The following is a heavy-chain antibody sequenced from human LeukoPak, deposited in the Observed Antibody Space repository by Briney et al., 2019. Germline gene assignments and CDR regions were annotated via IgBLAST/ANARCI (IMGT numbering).Heavy chain of an antibody. CDR3: ARVFHPPFRFLEITGNWFDP. V-gene: IGHV1-18*01. D-gene: IGHD3-3*01. J-gene: IGHJ5*02. CDR1: GYTFTSYG. CDR2: ISAYNGNT. Sequence: ASVKVSCKASGYTFTSYGISWVRQAPGQGLEWMGWISAYNGNTNYAQKLQGRVTMTTDTSTSTAYMELRSLRSDDTAVYYCARVFHPPFRFLEITGNWFDPWGQGTLVTVSS.